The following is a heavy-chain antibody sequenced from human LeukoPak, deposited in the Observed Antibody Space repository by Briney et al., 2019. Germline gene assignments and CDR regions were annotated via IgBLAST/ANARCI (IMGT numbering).Heavy chain of an antibody. V-gene: IGHV3-7*01. Sequence: GGSLRLSCAASGFTFSSYWMSWVRQAPGKGLEWVANIKQDGSEKYYVDSVKGRFTISRDNAKNSLYLQMNSLRDEDTAVYYCATLSITMIVLDPWGQGTLVTVSS. J-gene: IGHJ5*02. CDR3: ATLSITMIVLDP. CDR1: GFTFSSYW. CDR2: IKQDGSEK. D-gene: IGHD3-22*01.